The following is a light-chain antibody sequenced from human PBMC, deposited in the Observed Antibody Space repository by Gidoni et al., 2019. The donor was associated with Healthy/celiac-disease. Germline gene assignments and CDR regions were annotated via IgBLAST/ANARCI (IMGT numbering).Light chain of an antibody. CDR2: GKH. CDR3: NSRDSIGNHVV. Sequence: SSELTQDPAVSVALGQTVRITCQGDSLSSYYASWYQQKPGQAPVLVIYGKHNRPSGIPARFSGSSSGNTASLTITGAQAEDEADYYCNSRDSIGNHVVFGGGTKLTVL. CDR1: SLSSYY. J-gene: IGLJ2*01. V-gene: IGLV3-19*01.